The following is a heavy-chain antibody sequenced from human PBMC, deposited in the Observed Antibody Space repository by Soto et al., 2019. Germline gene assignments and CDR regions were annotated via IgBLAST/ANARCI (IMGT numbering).Heavy chain of an antibody. CDR1: GWSFSGYY. J-gene: IGHJ4*02. D-gene: IGHD6-13*01. Sequence: QVQLQQWGAGLLKPAETLSLTCAVYGWSFSGYYWTWIRQPPGKGLEWIGEINQSGFTNYNPSLESRVTRSVDTSKNQFSLRLSSVTAADTAVYYCARFPFDRSSWTNPRYFDYWGQGTLVTVSS. CDR2: INQSGFT. V-gene: IGHV4-34*01. CDR3: ARFPFDRSSWTNPRYFDY.